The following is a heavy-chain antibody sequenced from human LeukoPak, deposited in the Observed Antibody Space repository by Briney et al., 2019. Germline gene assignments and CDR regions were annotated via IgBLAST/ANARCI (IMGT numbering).Heavy chain of an antibody. CDR1: GFTFSSYS. CDR2: ISSGGSYT. J-gene: IGHJ6*03. CDR3: ARNPLISGYYYYYMDV. V-gene: IGHV3-21*06. D-gene: IGHD3-16*01. Sequence: GGSLRLSCAASGFTFSSYSMNWVRQAPGKVLEWVSSISSGGSYTYYADSVKGRFTISRDNAKNSLYLQMNSLRAEDTAVYYCARNPLISGYYYYYMDVRGKGTTVTVSS.